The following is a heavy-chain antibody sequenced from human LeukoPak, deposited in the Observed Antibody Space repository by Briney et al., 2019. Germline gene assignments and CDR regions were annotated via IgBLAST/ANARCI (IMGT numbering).Heavy chain of an antibody. Sequence: GGSLRLSCAASGFTFSNYEMNWVRQAPGKGLEWVSYISSSGSTIYYADSVKGRFTISRDNAKNSLYLQMNSLRAEDTAVYYCAKWGSAYYYYYYGMDVWGQGTTVTVSS. CDR1: GFTFSNYE. CDR3: AKWGSAYYYYYYGMDV. D-gene: IGHD6-6*01. J-gene: IGHJ6*02. V-gene: IGHV3-48*03. CDR2: ISSSGSTI.